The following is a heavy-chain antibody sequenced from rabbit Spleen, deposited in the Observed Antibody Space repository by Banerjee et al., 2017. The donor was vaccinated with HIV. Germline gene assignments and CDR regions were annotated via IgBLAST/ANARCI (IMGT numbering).Heavy chain of an antibody. CDR1: GFTISSSYW. V-gene: IGHV1S7*01. CDR3: VRGASSSGYYSL. D-gene: IGHD1-1*01. J-gene: IGHJ3*01. Sequence: QLKETGGGLVQPGGSLTLSCKASGFTISSSYWMCWVRQAPGKGLEWIGYIDPVFGVSYSASWVNGRFTISSHDAQNTLYLQMNSLTAADTATYFCVRGASSSGYYSLWGQGTLVTVS. CDR2: IDPVFGVS.